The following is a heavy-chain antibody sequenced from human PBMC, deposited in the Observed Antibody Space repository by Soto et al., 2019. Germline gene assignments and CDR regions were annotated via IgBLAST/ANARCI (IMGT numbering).Heavy chain of an antibody. CDR1: GFTFSSYT. V-gene: IGHV3-64D*06. J-gene: IGHJ6*02. CDR2: ISRDGAST. Sequence: GGSLRLSCSASGFTFSSYTMHWVRQAPGKGLEYVSAISRDGASTYYADSVKGRFTISRDNSKNTLYLQMSSLRAGDTAVYYCVKDNGESGYHLQYYYGMDVWGQGTTVTVSS. D-gene: IGHD5-12*01. CDR3: VKDNGESGYHLQYYYGMDV.